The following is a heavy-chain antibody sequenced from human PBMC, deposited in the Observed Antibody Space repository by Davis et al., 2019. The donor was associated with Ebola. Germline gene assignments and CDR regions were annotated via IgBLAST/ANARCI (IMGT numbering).Heavy chain of an antibody. J-gene: IGHJ6*02. Sequence: GRFAISRDNAKNSLYLQINSLGAEDTAVYYCARERVSCSGGNCYYSGLDVWGQGTTVTVSS. D-gene: IGHD2-15*01. CDR3: ARERVSCSGGNCYYSGLDV. V-gene: IGHV3-11*05.